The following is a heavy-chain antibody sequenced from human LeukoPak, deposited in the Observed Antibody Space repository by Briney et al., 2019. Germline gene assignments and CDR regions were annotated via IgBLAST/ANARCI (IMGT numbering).Heavy chain of an antibody. V-gene: IGHV4-39*01. Sequence: SETLSLTXTVSGGSISSSSYYWGWIRQPPGKGLEWIGSIYYGGSTYYNPSLKSRVTISVDTSKNQFSLKLSSVTAADTAVYYCARHRIYDSSGYPFDYWGQGTLVTVSS. CDR1: GGSISSSSYY. D-gene: IGHD3-22*01. J-gene: IGHJ4*02. CDR3: ARHRIYDSSGYPFDY. CDR2: IYYGGST.